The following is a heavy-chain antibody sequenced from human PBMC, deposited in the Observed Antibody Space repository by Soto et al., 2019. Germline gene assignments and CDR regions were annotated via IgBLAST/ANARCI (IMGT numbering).Heavy chain of an antibody. J-gene: IGHJ6*03. D-gene: IGHD3-3*01. Sequence: EVQLVESGGDSVQPGGSLRLSCSVSGLTFRNYAFSWVRQAPGKGLEWVSAISGTGGASYYVDSVKGRFTISRDNAKNILFLQMNSMRADDTAVYYCAKDVPSSYDFRGYMDVWGKGTTVTVSS. CDR1: GLTFRNYA. CDR2: ISGTGGAS. CDR3: AKDVPSSYDFRGYMDV. V-gene: IGHV3-23*04.